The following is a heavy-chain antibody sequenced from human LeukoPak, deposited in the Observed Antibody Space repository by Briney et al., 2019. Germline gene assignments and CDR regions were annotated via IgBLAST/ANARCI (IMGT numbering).Heavy chain of an antibody. J-gene: IGHJ6*03. CDR1: GGSISSYY. CDR2: IYYSGST. V-gene: IGHV4-59*01. D-gene: IGHD3-22*01. Sequence: SETLSLTCTVSGGSISSYYWSWIRQPPGKGLEWIGYIYYSGSTNYNPSLKSRVTISVDTAKNQFSPKLSSVTAADTAVYYCARDVSPYYYYDSSGYSGYYMDVWGKGTTVTVSS. CDR3: ARDVSPYYYYDSSGYSGYYMDV.